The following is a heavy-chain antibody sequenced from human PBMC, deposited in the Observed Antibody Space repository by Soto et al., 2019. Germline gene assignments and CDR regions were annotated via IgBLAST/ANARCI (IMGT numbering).Heavy chain of an antibody. J-gene: IGHJ3*02. V-gene: IGHV3-23*01. CDR2: IGASSGTT. Sequence: GGSLRLSCAASGFTFTSYAMSWVRQAPGKGLEWVSAIGASSGTTYYADSVKGRFTISRDNSQNTLYLQMNSLRAEDTAVYYSANDPPPIAAHTPPPTIDAFDIWGQGTMVTVSS. D-gene: IGHD6-13*01. CDR1: GFTFTSYA. CDR3: ANDPPPIAAHTPPPTIDAFDI.